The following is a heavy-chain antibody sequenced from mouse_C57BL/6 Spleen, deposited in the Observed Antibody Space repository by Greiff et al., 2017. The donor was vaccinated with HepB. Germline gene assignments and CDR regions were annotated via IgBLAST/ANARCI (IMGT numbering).Heavy chain of an antibody. D-gene: IGHD2-5*01. J-gene: IGHJ2*01. CDR2: IYPGSGNT. V-gene: IGHV1-76*01. CDR3: ARTSKYYFDY. Sequence: QVQLQQSGAELVRPGASVKLSCKASGYTFTDYYINWVKQRPGQGLEWIARIYPGSGNTYYNEKFKGKATLTAEKSSSTAYMQLRSLTSEDAAVYFCARTSKYYFDYWGQGTTLTVSS. CDR1: GYTFTDYY.